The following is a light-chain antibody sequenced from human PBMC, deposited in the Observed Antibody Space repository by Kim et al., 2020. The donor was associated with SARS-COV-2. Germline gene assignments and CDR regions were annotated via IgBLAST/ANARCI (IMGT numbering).Light chain of an antibody. J-gene: IGKJ2*01. CDR2: DAS. Sequence: DVQLTQSPSALSASVGDRVTITCRASESINNWLAWYQQKPGKAPEILIYDASILEIGVTSRFSGSGSGTEFTLILNNLQPNDSATYYCQQYKGFSYSFGQGTKVYIK. CDR3: QQYKGFSYS. CDR1: ESINNW. V-gene: IGKV1-5*01.